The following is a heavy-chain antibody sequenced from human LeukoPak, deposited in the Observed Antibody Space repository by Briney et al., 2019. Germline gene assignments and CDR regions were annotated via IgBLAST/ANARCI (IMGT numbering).Heavy chain of an antibody. CDR1: GFTVSSSY. CDR3: ARVPAAAGTGGWFDP. D-gene: IGHD6-13*01. Sequence: GGSLRLSCAASGFTVSSSYMSWVRQAPGKGLEWVSIISSAGTTYYADSVKGRFTISRDNSKNTVYLQVNSLRDEDTAVYYCARVPAAAGTGGWFDPWGQGTLVTVSS. V-gene: IGHV3-66*01. CDR2: ISSAGTT. J-gene: IGHJ5*02.